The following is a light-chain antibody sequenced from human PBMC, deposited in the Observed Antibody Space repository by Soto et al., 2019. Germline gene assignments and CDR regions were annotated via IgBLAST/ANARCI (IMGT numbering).Light chain of an antibody. Sequence: DIQMTQSPSTLSASVGDRVTITCRASQSISSWLAWYQQKPGKAPKLLIYDASTLQSGVPSRFSGSGSGTDFTLTISSLQPEDFATYYCQELNSYPRTFGQGTRLEIK. CDR1: QSISSW. CDR2: DAS. V-gene: IGKV1-5*01. CDR3: QELNSYPRT. J-gene: IGKJ5*01.